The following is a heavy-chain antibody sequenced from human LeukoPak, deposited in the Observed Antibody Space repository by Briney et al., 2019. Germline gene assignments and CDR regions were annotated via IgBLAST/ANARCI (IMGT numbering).Heavy chain of an antibody. Sequence: GGSLRLSCAASGFTFSDCYMSWLRQAPGKGLEWVSSVTSSGSDIFYADSVKGRFTISRDNAKNSLYLQMNSLRAEDTALYYCARGITVADLFDYWGQGTLVTVSS. CDR1: GFTFSDCY. V-gene: IGHV3-11*01. J-gene: IGHJ4*02. D-gene: IGHD6-19*01. CDR2: VTSSGSDI. CDR3: ARGITVADLFDY.